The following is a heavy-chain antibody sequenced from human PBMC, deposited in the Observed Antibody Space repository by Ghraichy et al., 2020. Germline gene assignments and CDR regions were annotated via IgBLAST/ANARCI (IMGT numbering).Heavy chain of an antibody. V-gene: IGHV4-30-4*01. CDR2: IYYSGST. CDR1: GGSISSGDYY. Sequence: SETLSLTCTVSGGSISSGDYYWSWIRQPPGKGLEWIGYIYYSGSTYYNPSLKSRVTISVDTSKNQFSLKLSSVTAADTAVYYCASYDFWSGYSSYWGQGTLVTVSS. D-gene: IGHD3-3*01. J-gene: IGHJ4*02. CDR3: ASYDFWSGYSSY.